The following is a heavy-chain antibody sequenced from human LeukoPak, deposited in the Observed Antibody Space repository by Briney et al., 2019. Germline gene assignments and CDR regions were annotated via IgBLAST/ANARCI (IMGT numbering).Heavy chain of an antibody. V-gene: IGHV3-23*01. Sequence: PGGSLRLSCAASGFTFSSYAMSWVRQAPGKGLEWVSAISGSGGSTYYADSVKGRFTISRDNSKNTLYLQMNSLRADDTAIYYCAKDQVPTSGSSDWGQGTLVTVSS. CDR1: GFTFSSYA. CDR3: AKDQVPTSGSSD. D-gene: IGHD3-10*01. CDR2: ISGSGGST. J-gene: IGHJ4*02.